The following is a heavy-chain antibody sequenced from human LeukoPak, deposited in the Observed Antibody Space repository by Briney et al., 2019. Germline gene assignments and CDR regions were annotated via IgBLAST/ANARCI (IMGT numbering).Heavy chain of an antibody. CDR3: ARVGDFAVQV. D-gene: IGHD1-26*01. Sequence: GGSLRLSCAASGFTFSDYYMSWIRQAPGKGLQWVSYISSSGSTIYYADSVKGRFIISRDNAKNSLYLQMNSLRADDTAVCYCARVGDFAVQVWGKGTTVTVSS. V-gene: IGHV3-11*04. J-gene: IGHJ6*04. CDR2: ISSSGSTI. CDR1: GFTFSDYY.